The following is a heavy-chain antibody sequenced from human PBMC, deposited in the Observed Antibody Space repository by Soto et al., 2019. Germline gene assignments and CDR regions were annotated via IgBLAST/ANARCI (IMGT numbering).Heavy chain of an antibody. Sequence: GASVKVSCKASGYTFTGYYMHWVRQAPGQGLEWMGWINPNSGGTNYAQKFQGWVTMTRDTSISTAYMELSRLRSDDTAVYYCARVKRYYDSSGYPYYYYGMDVWGQGTTVTVSS. CDR3: ARVKRYYDSSGYPYYYYGMDV. D-gene: IGHD3-22*01. J-gene: IGHJ6*02. V-gene: IGHV1-2*04. CDR1: GYTFTGYY. CDR2: INPNSGGT.